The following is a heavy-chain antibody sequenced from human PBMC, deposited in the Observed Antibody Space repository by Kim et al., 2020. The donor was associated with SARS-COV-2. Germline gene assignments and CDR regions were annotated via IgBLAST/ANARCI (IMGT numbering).Heavy chain of an antibody. CDR3: AKIIRVGATIWDAFDI. Sequence: GGSLRLSCAASGFTFDDYAMHWVRQAPGKGLEWVSGISWNSGSIGYADSVKGRFTISRDNAKNSLYLQMNSLRAEDTALYYCAKIIRVGATIWDAFDIWG. CDR1: GFTFDDYA. V-gene: IGHV3-9*01. D-gene: IGHD1-26*01. J-gene: IGHJ3*02. CDR2: ISWNSGSI.